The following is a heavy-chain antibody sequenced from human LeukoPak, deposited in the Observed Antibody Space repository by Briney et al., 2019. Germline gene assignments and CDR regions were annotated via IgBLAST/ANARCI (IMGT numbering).Heavy chain of an antibody. CDR3: ARGHKYCSSTSCSPNWFDP. CDR1: GGSFSGYY. J-gene: IGHJ5*02. D-gene: IGHD2-2*01. Sequence: SETLSLTCAVYGGSFSGYYWSWIRQPPGKGLEWIGEINHSGSTNYNPSLKSRVTISVDTSKNQFSLMLSSVTAADTAVYYCARGHKYCSSTSCSPNWFDPWGQGTLVTVSS. CDR2: INHSGST. V-gene: IGHV4-34*01.